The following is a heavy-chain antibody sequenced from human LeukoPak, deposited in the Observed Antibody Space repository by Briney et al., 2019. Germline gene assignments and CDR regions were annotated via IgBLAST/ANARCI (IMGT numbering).Heavy chain of an antibody. CDR3: AKDIRKAVAGSIFDY. V-gene: IGHV3-23*01. Sequence: GGSLRLSCAASGFTFSSYAMSWVRQAPGKGLEWVSAISGSGGSTYYADSVKGRFTISRHNSKNTLYLQMNSLRAEDTAVYYCAKDIRKAVAGSIFDYWGQGTLVTVSS. CDR2: ISGSGGST. CDR1: GFTFSSYA. D-gene: IGHD6-19*01. J-gene: IGHJ4*02.